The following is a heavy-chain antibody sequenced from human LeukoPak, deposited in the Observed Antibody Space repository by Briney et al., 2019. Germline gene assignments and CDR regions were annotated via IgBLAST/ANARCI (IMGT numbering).Heavy chain of an antibody. J-gene: IGHJ4*02. Sequence: XXASXXSFSSYAISXVRQAPGQGLEWXGGIIPIFGTANYAQKFQGRVTITADESTSTAYMELSSLRSEDTAVYYCARSGYYDSSGYYPRTPFDYWGQGTLATVSS. D-gene: IGHD3-22*01. CDR1: XXSFSSYA. CDR2: IIPIFGTA. V-gene: IGHV1-69*01. CDR3: ARSGYYDSSGYYPRTPFDY.